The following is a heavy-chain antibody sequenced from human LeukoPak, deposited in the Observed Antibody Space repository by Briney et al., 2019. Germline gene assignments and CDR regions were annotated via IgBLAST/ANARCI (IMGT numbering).Heavy chain of an antibody. Sequence: SETLSLTCTVSGGSISSGSYYWSWIRQPAGKGLEWIGRIYTSGSTNYNPSLKSRVTISVDTSKNQFSLKLSSVTAADTAVYYCARGRFGIVSYYYVDVWDKGTTVTVSS. CDR1: GGSISSGSYY. D-gene: IGHD3-22*01. CDR3: ARGRFGIVSYYYVDV. V-gene: IGHV4-61*02. CDR2: IYTSGST. J-gene: IGHJ6*03.